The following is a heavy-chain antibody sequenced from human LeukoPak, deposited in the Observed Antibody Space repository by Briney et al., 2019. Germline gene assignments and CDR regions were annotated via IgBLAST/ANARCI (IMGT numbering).Heavy chain of an antibody. D-gene: IGHD6-13*01. Sequence: PSETLSLTCTVSGYSISSGYYWGWIRQPPGKGLEWIGSIYHSGSTYYNPSLKSRVTISVDTSKNQFSLKLSSVTAADTAVYYCARSSSSSVGFDYWGQGTLVTVSS. CDR3: ARSSSSSVGFDY. V-gene: IGHV4-38-2*02. CDR1: GYSISSGYY. J-gene: IGHJ4*02. CDR2: IYHSGST.